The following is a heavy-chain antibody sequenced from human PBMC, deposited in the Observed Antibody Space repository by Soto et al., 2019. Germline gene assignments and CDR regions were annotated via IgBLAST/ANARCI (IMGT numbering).Heavy chain of an antibody. CDR1: GFTFSSYS. CDR2: ISSSSSTI. V-gene: IGHV3-48*02. CDR3: ARDRTYDYGSGSYYNPSFDI. D-gene: IGHD3-10*01. J-gene: IGHJ3*02. Sequence: GGSLRLACAASGFTFSSYSMNWVRQAPGKGLEWVSYISSSSSTIYYADSVKGRFTISRDNAKSSLYLQMNSLRDEDTAVYYCARDRTYDYGSGSYYNPSFDIWGQGTMVTVSS.